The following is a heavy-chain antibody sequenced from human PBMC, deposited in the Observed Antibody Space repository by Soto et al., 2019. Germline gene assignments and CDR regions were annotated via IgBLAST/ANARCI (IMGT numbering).Heavy chain of an antibody. D-gene: IGHD6-13*01. J-gene: IGHJ5*02. CDR1: GGSISSGGYY. V-gene: IGHV4-31*03. CDR3: ARGLSLRGSSSWSGFDP. Sequence: QVQLQESGPGLVKPSQTLSLTCTVSGGSISSGGYYWSWIRQHPGTGLDWIGYIYYSGRTYYNPSLKNRVTISVDTSKNRFSLKLRPVTAADTAVYYCARGLSLRGSSSWSGFDPWGQGTLVNVSS. CDR2: IYYSGRT.